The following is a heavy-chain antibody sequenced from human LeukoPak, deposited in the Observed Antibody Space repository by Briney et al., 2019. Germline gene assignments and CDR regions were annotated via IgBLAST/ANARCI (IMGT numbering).Heavy chain of an antibody. CDR2: ISYDGSNK. V-gene: IGHV3-30-3*01. Sequence: PGGSLRLSCAASGFTFSSYAMHWVRQAPGKGLEWVAVISYDGSNKYYADSVKGRFTISRDNSKNTLYLQMNSLRAEDTAVYYCARMSSYGYGDFDYWGQGTLVTVS. D-gene: IGHD5-18*01. CDR1: GFTFSSYA. J-gene: IGHJ4*02. CDR3: ARMSSYGYGDFDY.